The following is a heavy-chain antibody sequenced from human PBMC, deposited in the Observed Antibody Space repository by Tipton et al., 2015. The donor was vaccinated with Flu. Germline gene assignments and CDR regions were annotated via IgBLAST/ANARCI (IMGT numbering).Heavy chain of an antibody. CDR1: GYTFSGDY. V-gene: IGHV1-2*06. D-gene: IGHD1-1*01. Sequence: QLVQSGAEVKKPGASVKVSCKASGYTFSGDYMHWVRQAPGQGLEWMGRINPKSGGTNYAQKFQGRVTMIRDTSISTVYMELSSLRSDDTAVYYCARGTQWDYWGQGTLVTVSS. J-gene: IGHJ4*02. CDR3: ARGTQWDY. CDR2: INPKSGGT.